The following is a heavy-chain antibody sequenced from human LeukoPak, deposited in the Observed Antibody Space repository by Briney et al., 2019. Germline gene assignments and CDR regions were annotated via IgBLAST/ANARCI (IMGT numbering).Heavy chain of an antibody. CDR1: GFTFSSYA. CDR2: ISYDGSNK. J-gene: IGHJ4*02. Sequence: GGSLRLSCAASGFTFSSYAMHWVRQAPGKELEWVAVISYDGSNKYYADSVKGRFTISRDNSKNTLYLQMNSLRAEDTAVYYCARVFPYYDFWSGPPDYWGQGTLVTVSS. CDR3: ARVFPYYDFWSGPPDY. V-gene: IGHV3-30-3*01. D-gene: IGHD3-3*01.